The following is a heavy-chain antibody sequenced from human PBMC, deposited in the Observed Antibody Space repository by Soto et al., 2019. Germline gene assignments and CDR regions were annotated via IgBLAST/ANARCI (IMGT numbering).Heavy chain of an antibody. Sequence: SLKVSCKASGGTLSSYAISWVRQAPGQGLEWMGGIIPIFGTANYAQKFQGRVTITADESTSTAYMELSSLRSEDTAVYYCASPSGSYLSYYYYYGMDVWGQGTTVTVSS. D-gene: IGHD1-26*01. CDR2: IIPIFGTA. J-gene: IGHJ6*02. CDR3: ASPSGSYLSYYYYYGMDV. CDR1: GGTLSSYA. V-gene: IGHV1-69*13.